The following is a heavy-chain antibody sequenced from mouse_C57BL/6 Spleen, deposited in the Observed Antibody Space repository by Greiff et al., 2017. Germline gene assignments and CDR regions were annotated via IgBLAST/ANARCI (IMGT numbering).Heavy chain of an antibody. Sequence: EVQRVESGGGLVKPGGSLKLSCAASGFTFSSYAMSWVRQTPEKRLEWVATISDGGSYTYYPDNVKGRFTISRDNAKNNLYLQMSHLKSEDTAMYYCARDTVVAHYYAMDYWGQGTSVTVSS. CDR2: ISDGGSYT. D-gene: IGHD1-1*01. V-gene: IGHV5-4*01. J-gene: IGHJ4*01. CDR1: GFTFSSYA. CDR3: ARDTVVAHYYAMDY.